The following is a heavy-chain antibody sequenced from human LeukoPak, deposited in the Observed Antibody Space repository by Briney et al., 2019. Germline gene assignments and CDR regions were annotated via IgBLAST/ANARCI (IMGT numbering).Heavy chain of an antibody. V-gene: IGHV2-5*02. D-gene: IGHD6-13*01. J-gene: IGHJ4*02. Sequence: SGPTLVQPTQTLTLTCTFSGFSLRTSGVGVGRIRQPPGKALEWLALIYWDDDKRYSPSLKSRLTITKDTSKNQVVLSMTDMDPVDTATYYCAHRWVGSSWYWVYFDYWGPGTLVTVSS. CDR3: AHRWVGSSWYWVYFDY. CDR2: IYWDDDK. CDR1: GFSLRTSGVG.